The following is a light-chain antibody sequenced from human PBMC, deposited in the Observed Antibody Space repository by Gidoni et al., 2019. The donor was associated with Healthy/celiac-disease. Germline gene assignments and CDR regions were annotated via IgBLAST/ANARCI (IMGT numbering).Light chain of an antibody. V-gene: IGLV1-40*01. CDR3: QSYDSSLSAHVV. Sequence: QSVLTQPPSVSGAPGQRVHSSCTGSSSNIWACYYVHWYQQLPGTAPKLLIYGNRHRPSGVPDRFSGSKSGTSASLVITGLQAEDEADYYCQSYDSSLSAHVVFGGGTKLTVL. CDR2: GNR. CDR1: SSNIWACYY. J-gene: IGLJ2*01.